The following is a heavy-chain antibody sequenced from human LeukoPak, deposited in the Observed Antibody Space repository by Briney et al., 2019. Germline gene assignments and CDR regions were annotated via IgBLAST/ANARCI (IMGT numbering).Heavy chain of an antibody. D-gene: IGHD3-9*01. V-gene: IGHV3-48*01. J-gene: IGHJ4*02. CDR3: VRDKDWAFDY. Sequence: PAGSLRLSCAASGFTLSSYSMNWVRQGPGKGLEWISHITIDLTIIDYADSVKGRFTISRDKAKNSLYLQMNSLRAEDTAVYYCVRDKDWAFDYWGQGTLITVSS. CDR1: GFTLSSYS. CDR2: ITIDLTII.